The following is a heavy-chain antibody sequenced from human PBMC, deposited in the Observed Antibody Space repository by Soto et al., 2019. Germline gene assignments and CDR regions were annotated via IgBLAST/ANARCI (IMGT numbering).Heavy chain of an antibody. J-gene: IGHJ4*02. D-gene: IGHD3-22*01. CDR1: GYTFTRYW. Sequence: GESLKISCQGSGYTFTRYWISWVRQMPGKGLEWLGRIEPSDPYTVYNPSFQGHVAISADKSISTAYLQWSSLKASDTAIYYCARHGPHDSPGYYYFDYWGQGALVTVYS. V-gene: IGHV5-10-1*01. CDR2: IEPSDPYT. CDR3: ARHGPHDSPGYYYFDY.